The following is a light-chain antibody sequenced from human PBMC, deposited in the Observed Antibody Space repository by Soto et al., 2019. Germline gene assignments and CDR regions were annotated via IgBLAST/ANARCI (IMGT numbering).Light chain of an antibody. CDR2: GAS. V-gene: IGKV3-20*01. J-gene: IGKJ4*01. CDR1: ESISSSY. CDR3: QQYGRSPT. Sequence: EIVLTQSPGTLSLSPGERATLSCRASESISSSYLAWYQQKPGQAPRLLMYGASRRATGIPDRFRGSGSGTDFTLTISRLEPEDFALYYCQQYGRSPTLAGGTNVEI.